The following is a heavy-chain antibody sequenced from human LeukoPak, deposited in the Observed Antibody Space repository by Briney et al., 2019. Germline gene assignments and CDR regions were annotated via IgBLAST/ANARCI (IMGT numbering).Heavy chain of an antibody. CDR1: GGTFSSYA. CDR3: ARDLYPIAAAGRFRFDP. CDR2: INPSGGST. J-gene: IGHJ5*02. Sequence: ASVKVSCKASGGTFSSYAISWVRQAPGQGLEWMGIINPSGGSTSYAQKFQGRVTMTRDTSTSTVYMELSSLRSEDTAVYYCARDLYPIAAAGRFRFDPWGQGTLVTVSS. V-gene: IGHV1-46*01. D-gene: IGHD6-13*01.